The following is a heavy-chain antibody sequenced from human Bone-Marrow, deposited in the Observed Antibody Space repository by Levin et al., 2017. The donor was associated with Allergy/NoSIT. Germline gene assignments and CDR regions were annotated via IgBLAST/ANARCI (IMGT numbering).Heavy chain of an antibody. CDR1: GYSFTSYW. V-gene: IGHV5-10-1*01. J-gene: IGHJ4*02. CDR3: ARRGDTYYDFWSGLDY. Sequence: KVSCKGSGYSFTSYWISWVRQMPGKGLEWMGRIDPSDSYTNYSPSFQGHVTISADKSISTAYLQWSSLKASDTAMYYCARRGDTYYDFWSGLDYWGQGTLVTVSS. D-gene: IGHD3-3*01. CDR2: IDPSDSYT.